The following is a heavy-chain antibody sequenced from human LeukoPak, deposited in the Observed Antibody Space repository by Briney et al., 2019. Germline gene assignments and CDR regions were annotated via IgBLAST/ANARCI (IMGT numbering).Heavy chain of an antibody. J-gene: IGHJ4*02. Sequence: SQTLSLTCTVSGGSISSGGYYWSWIRQHPGKGLEWIGYIYYSGSTYYNPSLKSRVTISVDTSKNQFSLKLSSVTAADTAVYYCARSPHIVVATEIGHYFDYWGQGTLVTVSS. CDR1: GGSISSGGYY. V-gene: IGHV4-31*03. CDR3: ARSPHIVVATEIGHYFDY. CDR2: IYYSGST. D-gene: IGHD2-21*02.